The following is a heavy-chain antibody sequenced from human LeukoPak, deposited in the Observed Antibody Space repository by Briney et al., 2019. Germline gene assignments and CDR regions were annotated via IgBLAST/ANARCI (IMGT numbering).Heavy chain of an antibody. CDR2: FFLKGST. J-gene: IGHJ3*02. CDR3: AIWFGELYSNDAFDI. CDR1: GGSFSGYY. V-gene: IGHV4-34*12. Sequence: SETLSLTCAVYGGSFSGYYWSWIRQPPGKGLEWIGSFFLKGSTYYNPSLKSRVTISVDTSKNQFSLTLSSVTAADTAVYYCAIWFGELYSNDAFDIWGQGTMVTVSS. D-gene: IGHD3-10*01.